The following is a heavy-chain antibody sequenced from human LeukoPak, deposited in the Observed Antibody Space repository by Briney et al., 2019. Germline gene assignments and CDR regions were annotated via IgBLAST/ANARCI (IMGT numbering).Heavy chain of an antibody. Sequence: SETLSLTCTVSGGSISSSSYYWGWIRQPPGKGLEWIGSIYYSGSTYYNPSLKSRVTISVDTSKNQFSLKLSSVTAADTAVYYCARNYYGSGSSLDHWGQGTLVTVSS. CDR2: IYYSGST. CDR3: ARNYYGSGSSLDH. V-gene: IGHV4-39*07. J-gene: IGHJ4*02. CDR1: GGSISSSSYY. D-gene: IGHD3-10*01.